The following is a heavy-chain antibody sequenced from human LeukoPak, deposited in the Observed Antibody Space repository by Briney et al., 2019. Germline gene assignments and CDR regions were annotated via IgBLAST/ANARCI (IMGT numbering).Heavy chain of an antibody. J-gene: IGHJ4*02. CDR3: ARSIVGVRKRNDY. D-gene: IGHD1-26*01. CDR2: MNPNSGHT. V-gene: IGHV1-8*01. Sequence: GASVKVSCKASGYTFTSYDIIWVRPASGQGLEWMGWMNPNSGHTGYAQKFQGRVTMTRTTSISTAYMELTSLTSEDSAVYYCARSIVGVRKRNDYWGQGTLVTVSS. CDR1: GYTFTSYD.